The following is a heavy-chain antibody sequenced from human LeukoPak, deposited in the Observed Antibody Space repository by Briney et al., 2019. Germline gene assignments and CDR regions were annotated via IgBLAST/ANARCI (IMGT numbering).Heavy chain of an antibody. J-gene: IGHJ4*02. CDR3: ARLSSNYYGSGTYLYYFDY. Sequence: SQTLSLTCTVSGGSISSGDYYWSWIRQPPGKGLEWIGYIYYSGSTNYNPSLKSRVTILVDTSKNQFSLKLSSVTAADTAVYFCARLSSNYYGSGTYLYYFDYWGQGTLVTVPS. V-gene: IGHV4-61*08. D-gene: IGHD3-10*01. CDR1: GGSISSGDYY. CDR2: IYYSGST.